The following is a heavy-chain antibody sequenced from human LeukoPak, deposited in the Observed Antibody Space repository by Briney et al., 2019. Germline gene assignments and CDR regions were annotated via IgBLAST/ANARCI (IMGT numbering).Heavy chain of an antibody. CDR3: ARERTYYYDSNPDYFDY. CDR1: GFTFDDYS. V-gene: IGHV3-20*04. Sequence: GGSLRLSCAASGFTFDDYSMSWVRQAPGKGLEWVSGINWNGGSTGYADSVKGRFTISRGNAKNSLYLQMNSLRAGDTALYYCARERTYYYDSNPDYFDYWGQGTLVTVSS. J-gene: IGHJ4*02. D-gene: IGHD3-22*01. CDR2: INWNGGST.